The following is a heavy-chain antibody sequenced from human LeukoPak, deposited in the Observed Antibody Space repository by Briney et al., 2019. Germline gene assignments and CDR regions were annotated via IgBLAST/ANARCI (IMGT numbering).Heavy chain of an antibody. V-gene: IGHV3-23*01. J-gene: IGHJ4*02. Sequence: PGGSLRLSCAASGFTFSSYAMSWVRQAPGKGLEWVSAISGSGGSTYYADSVKGRFTISRGNSKNTLYLQMNSLRAEDTAVYYCAKGSSSWYYFDYWGQGTLVTVSS. CDR2: ISGSGGST. CDR3: AKGSSSWYYFDY. D-gene: IGHD6-13*01. CDR1: GFTFSSYA.